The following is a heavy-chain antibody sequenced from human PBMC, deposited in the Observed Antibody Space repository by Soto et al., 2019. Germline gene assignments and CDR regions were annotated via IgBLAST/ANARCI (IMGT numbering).Heavy chain of an antibody. J-gene: IGHJ4*02. CDR1: GGSISSGDYY. D-gene: IGHD4-17*01. CDR2: IYYSGST. Sequence: SETLSLTCTVSGGSISSGDYYWSWIRQPPGKGLEWIGYIYYSGSTYYNPSLKSRVTISVDTSKNQFSLKLSSVTAADTAVYYCARFDYGDYEYYFDYWGQGTLVTVSS. CDR3: ARFDYGDYEYYFDY. V-gene: IGHV4-30-4*01.